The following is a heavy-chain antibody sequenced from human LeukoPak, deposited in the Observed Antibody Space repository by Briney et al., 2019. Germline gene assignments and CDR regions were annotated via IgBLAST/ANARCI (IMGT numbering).Heavy chain of an antibody. Sequence: GGSLRLSCAASGFTFSSYAMHWVRQAPGKGLEWVAVISYDGSNKYYADSVKGRFTISRDNSKNTLYLQMNSLRAEDTAVYYCAKARDYYDSSGYLDAFDIWGQGTMVTVSS. J-gene: IGHJ3*02. D-gene: IGHD3-22*01. V-gene: IGHV3-30-3*01. CDR2: ISYDGSNK. CDR3: AKARDYYDSSGYLDAFDI. CDR1: GFTFSSYA.